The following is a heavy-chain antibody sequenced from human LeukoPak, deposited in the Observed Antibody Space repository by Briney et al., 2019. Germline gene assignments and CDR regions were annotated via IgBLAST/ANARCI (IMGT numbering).Heavy chain of an antibody. D-gene: IGHD3-10*01. CDR1: GGSVSSGSYY. V-gene: IGHV4-61*01. CDR3: ARVPSGVRGIIIDY. J-gene: IGHJ4*02. Sequence: PSETLSLTCTVSGGSVSSGSYYWSWIRGPPGKGLEWIGYVYYSGSTNYNPSLKSRVTVSVDTSKNQFSLKLSSVTAADTAVYYCARVPSGVRGIIIDYWGQGTLVTVSS. CDR2: VYYSGST.